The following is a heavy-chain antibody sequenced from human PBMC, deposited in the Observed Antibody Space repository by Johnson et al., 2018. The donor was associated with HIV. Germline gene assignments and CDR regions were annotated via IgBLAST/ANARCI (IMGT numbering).Heavy chain of an antibody. J-gene: IGHJ3*02. CDR2: IGTAGDT. V-gene: IGHV3-13*01. CDR3: ARGSSYDYDSSGSDAFDI. D-gene: IGHD3-22*01. Sequence: VQLVESGGGLVQPGGSLRLSCAASGFTFSSYAMHWVRQATGKGLEWVSAIGTAGDTSYPGSVKGRFTISRENAKNSLYLQMNSLRAGETAVYYCARGSSYDYDSSGSDAFDIWGQGTMVTVSS. CDR1: GFTFSSYA.